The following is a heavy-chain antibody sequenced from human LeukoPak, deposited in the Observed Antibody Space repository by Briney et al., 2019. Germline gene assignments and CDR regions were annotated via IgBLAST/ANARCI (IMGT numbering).Heavy chain of an antibody. J-gene: IGHJ5*02. CDR3: ARGITYYYGSGRGGWFDP. V-gene: IGHV4-34*01. Sequence: PSETLSLTCAVYGGSFSGYYRSWIRQPPGKGLEWIGEINHSGSTNYNPSLKSRVTISVDTSKNQFSLKLSSVTAADTAVYYCARGITYYYGSGRGGWFDPWGQGTLVTVSS. CDR2: INHSGST. D-gene: IGHD3-10*01. CDR1: GGSFSGYY.